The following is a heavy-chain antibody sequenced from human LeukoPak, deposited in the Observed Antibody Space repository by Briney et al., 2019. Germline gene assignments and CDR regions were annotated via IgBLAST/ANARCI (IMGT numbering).Heavy chain of an antibody. Sequence: KPSETLSLTCVVYGGSFSGYYWTWIRQPPGKGLEWIGEIHYSGATSYKPSLKSRVTISVDTSKNQFSLKLSSVTAADTAVYYCARGVGTTFFRYYYYMDVWGKGTTVTVSS. J-gene: IGHJ6*03. D-gene: IGHD1-7*01. CDR2: IHYSGAT. CDR3: ARGVGTTFFRYYYYMDV. CDR1: GGSFSGYY. V-gene: IGHV4-34*01.